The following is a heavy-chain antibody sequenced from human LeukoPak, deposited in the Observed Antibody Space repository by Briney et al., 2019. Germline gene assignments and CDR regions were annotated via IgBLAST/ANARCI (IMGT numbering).Heavy chain of an antibody. CDR2: IYHSGST. CDR3: ARSQDYYDSSGYDY. CDR1: GGSFSGYS. D-gene: IGHD3-22*01. Sequence: SETLSLTCAVYGGSFSGYSWSWIRQPPGKGLEWIGYIYHSGSTYYNPSLKSRVTISVDRSKNQFSLKLSSVTAADTAVYYCARSQDYYDSSGYDYWGQGTLVTVSS. J-gene: IGHJ4*02. V-gene: IGHV4-30-2*01.